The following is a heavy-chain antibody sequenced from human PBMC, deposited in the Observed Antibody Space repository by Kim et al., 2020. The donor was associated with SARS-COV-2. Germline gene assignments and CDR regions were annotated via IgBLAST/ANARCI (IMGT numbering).Heavy chain of an antibody. CDR2: ISYDGLYT. D-gene: IGHD3-10*01. J-gene: IGHJ4*01. Sequence: GGSLRLSCAASGFTFSDYGMHWGRQAPGKGLEWVAVISYDGLYTYYADSVKGRFTISRDNSKTTLYLEMNSLRAEDTAVYFCAKLYGSRRSHSYLDYWG. V-gene: IGHV3-30*18. CDR3: AKLYGSRRSHSYLDY. CDR1: GFTFSDYG.